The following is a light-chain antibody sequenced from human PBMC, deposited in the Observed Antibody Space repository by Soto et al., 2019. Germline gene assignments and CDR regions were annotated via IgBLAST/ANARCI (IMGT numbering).Light chain of an antibody. V-gene: IGLV2-8*01. CDR1: KNDIGVYDF. CDR2: EVV. J-gene: IGLJ1*01. Sequence: QSVLPQPPSASGSPGQSVTISCTGTKNDIGVYDFVSWYQYHPGKAPRLIIYEVVQRPSGVPDRFSGSKSGNTASLTVSGLQAADEADYFCKSYAGSNTYVFGSGTKVTVL. CDR3: KSYAGSNTYV.